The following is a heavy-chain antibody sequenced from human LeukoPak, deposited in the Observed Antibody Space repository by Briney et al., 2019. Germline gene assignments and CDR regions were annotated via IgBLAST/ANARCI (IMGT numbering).Heavy chain of an antibody. CDR2: FKEDVGER. CDR3: ARAPWYGDDYFYFDY. Sequence: GGSLRLSCVASGFNFSSYCMTWVRQTPGKGLEWEANFKEDVGERNYVDSVKGRFTISTDNAPNSVYLQMNNLRAEDTAVYYCARAPWYGDDYFYFDYWGQGAVVTVSS. CDR1: GFNFSSYC. D-gene: IGHD4/OR15-4a*01. V-gene: IGHV3-7*01. J-gene: IGHJ4*02.